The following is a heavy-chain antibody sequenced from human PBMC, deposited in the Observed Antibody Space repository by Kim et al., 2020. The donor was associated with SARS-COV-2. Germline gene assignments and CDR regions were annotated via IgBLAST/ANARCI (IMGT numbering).Heavy chain of an antibody. J-gene: IGHJ4*02. D-gene: IGHD1-26*01. CDR1: GFTFSSYA. V-gene: IGHV3-23*01. CDR2: ISASGGDT. Sequence: GGSLRLSCTTSGFTFSSYAMSWVRQAPGKGLEWVSGISASGGDTYYADSVKGRFTISRDNSKNTLYLQMNSLRAEDTAVYYCAKSGTSYPYYFDYWGQGTLGTVSS. CDR3: AKSGTSYPYYFDY.